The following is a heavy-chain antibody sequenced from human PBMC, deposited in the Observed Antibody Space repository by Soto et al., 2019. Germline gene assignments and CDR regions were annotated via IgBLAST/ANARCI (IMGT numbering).Heavy chain of an antibody. Sequence: ASVKVSCKASGYTFTGYYIHWVRQARGQGLEWMGWINPNSGGTNYEQKFQGRVTMTRDTSISTAYMELSRLRSDDTAVYYCARYQCSSTSCLLQTRYFDYWGQGSLVTVSS. J-gene: IGHJ4*02. CDR2: INPNSGGT. D-gene: IGHD2-2*01. CDR1: GYTFTGYY. CDR3: ARYQCSSTSCLLQTRYFDY. V-gene: IGHV1-2*02.